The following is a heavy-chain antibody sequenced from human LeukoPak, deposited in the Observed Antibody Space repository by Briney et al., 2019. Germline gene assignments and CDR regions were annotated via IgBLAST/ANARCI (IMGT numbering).Heavy chain of an antibody. CDR1: GFTFSNAR. CDR2: IKSKTDGETT. D-gene: IGHD3-10*01. CDR3: TTDPAGPQGKFVL. V-gene: IGHV3-15*01. J-gene: IGHJ4*02. Sequence: GGSLRLSCAASGFTFSNARMRWVRQAPGKGLEWVGLIKSKTDGETTDYAAPVTGRFTLSRDDSEDTVFLQMDSLKTEDTAVYYCTTDPAGPQGKFVLWGQGTLVLVSS.